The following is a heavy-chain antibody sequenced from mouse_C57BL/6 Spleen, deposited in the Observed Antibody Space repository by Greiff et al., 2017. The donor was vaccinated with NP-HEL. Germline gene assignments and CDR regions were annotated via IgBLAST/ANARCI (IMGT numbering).Heavy chain of an antibody. CDR1: GFSLSTSGMG. D-gene: IGHD1-1*01. Sequence: QVTLKVSGPGILQSSQTLSLTCSFSGFSLSTSGMGVSWIRQPSGKGLEWLAHIYWDDDKRYNPSPKSRLTISKDTSRNQVFLKITRVDTADTATYYCARIYYYGSSYVDYFDYWGQGTTLTVSS. V-gene: IGHV8-12*01. CDR2: IYWDDDK. CDR3: ARIYYYGSSYVDYFDY. J-gene: IGHJ2*01.